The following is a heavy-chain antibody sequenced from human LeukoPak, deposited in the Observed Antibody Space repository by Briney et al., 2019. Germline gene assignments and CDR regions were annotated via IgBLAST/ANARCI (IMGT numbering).Heavy chain of an antibody. J-gene: IGHJ6*02. D-gene: IGHD2-15*01. CDR2: ISAYNGNT. Sequence: GASVKVSYKASGYTFTSYGISWVRQAPGQGLEWMGWISAYNGNTNYAQKLQGRVTMTTDTSTSTAYMELRSLRSDDTAVYYCARVAVVAATRSSGMDVWGQGTTVTVSS. V-gene: IGHV1-18*01. CDR1: GYTFTSYG. CDR3: ARVAVVAATRSSGMDV.